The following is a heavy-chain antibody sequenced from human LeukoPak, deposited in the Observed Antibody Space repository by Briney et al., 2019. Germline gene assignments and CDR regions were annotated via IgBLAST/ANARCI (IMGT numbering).Heavy chain of an antibody. Sequence: PGGSLRLSCGASGFTFNDHAMYWVRQAPGKGLEWVSGINWNSDNIGYADSVKGRFTISRDDAKNSLFLQMNSLRTEDTALYYCARASYYYDTTGLGAVDIWGQGTMVTVSS. CDR3: ARASYYYDTTGLGAVDI. D-gene: IGHD3-22*01. CDR1: GFTFNDHA. J-gene: IGHJ3*02. V-gene: IGHV3-9*01. CDR2: INWNSDNI.